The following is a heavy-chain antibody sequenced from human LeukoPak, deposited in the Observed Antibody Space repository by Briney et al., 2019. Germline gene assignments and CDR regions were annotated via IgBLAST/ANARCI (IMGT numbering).Heavy chain of an antibody. D-gene: IGHD2-15*01. V-gene: IGHV3-33*06. CDR2: IWYDGSNK. Sequence: GGSLRLSCAASGFTFSSYGMHWVRQAPGKGLEWVAVIWYDGSNKYYADSVKGRFTISRDNSKNTLYLQMDSLRVEDTAKYYCEKRGVDPWGQGTLVIVSA. CDR3: EKRGVDP. CDR1: GFTFSSYG. J-gene: IGHJ5*02.